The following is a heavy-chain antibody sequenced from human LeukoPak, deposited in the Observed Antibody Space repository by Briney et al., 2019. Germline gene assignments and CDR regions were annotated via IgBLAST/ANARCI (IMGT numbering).Heavy chain of an antibody. CDR1: GGPISSYY. D-gene: IGHD3-3*01. V-gene: IGHV4-59*12. CDR2: IDYSGST. J-gene: IGHJ3*02. Sequence: SETLSLTCTVSGGPISSYYWSWIRQPPGKGLEWIGYIDYSGSTNYNPSLKSRVTMSVDTSKNQFSLKLSSVTAADTAVYYCARDYRMNYDFWSGYGNAFDIWGQGTMVTVSS. CDR3: ARDYRMNYDFWSGYGNAFDI.